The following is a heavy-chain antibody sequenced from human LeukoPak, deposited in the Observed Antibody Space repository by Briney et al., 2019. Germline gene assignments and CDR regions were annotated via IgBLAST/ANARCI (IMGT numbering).Heavy chain of an antibody. J-gene: IGHJ4*02. CDR2: IYYSGST. D-gene: IGHD3-3*01. CDR3: ARHVYDYDFWSGLWGYFDY. V-gene: IGHV4-39*01. CDR1: GGSISSSSYY. Sequence: SETLSLTCTVSGGSISSSSYYWGWIRQPPGKGLEWIGSIYYSGSTYYNPSLKSRVTISVDTSKNQFSLKLSSVTAADTAVYYCARHVYDYDFWSGLWGYFDYWGQGTLVTVSS.